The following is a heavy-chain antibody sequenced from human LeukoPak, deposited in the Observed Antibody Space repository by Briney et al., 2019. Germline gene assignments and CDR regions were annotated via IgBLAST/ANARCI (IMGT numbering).Heavy chain of an antibody. V-gene: IGHV3-48*03. J-gene: IGHJ6*03. CDR3: ARDGSNLVYYYMDV. Sequence: HPGGSLRLSCAASGFTFSSYEMNWVRQAPGKGLEWVSYISSSGSTIYYADSVKGRFTISRDNAKNSLYLQMNSLRAEDAAVYYCARDGSNLVYYYMDVWGKGTTVTVSS. CDR1: GFTFSSYE. D-gene: IGHD1-14*01. CDR2: ISSSGSTI.